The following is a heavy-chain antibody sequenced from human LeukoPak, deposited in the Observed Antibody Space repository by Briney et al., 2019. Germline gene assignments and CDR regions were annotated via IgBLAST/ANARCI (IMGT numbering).Heavy chain of an antibody. D-gene: IGHD3-3*01. V-gene: IGHV3-7*01. CDR1: GFTFSSYW. J-gene: IGHJ6*03. CDR3: TRHYDFWSGYYTSDYYYYMDV. CDR2: IKQDGSEK. Sequence: GGSLRLSCAASGFTFSSYWMSWVRQAPGKGLEWVANIKQDGSEKYYVDSVKGRFTISRDNAKNSLYLQMNSLRAEDTAVYYCTRHYDFWSGYYTSDYYYYMDVWGKGTTFTVSS.